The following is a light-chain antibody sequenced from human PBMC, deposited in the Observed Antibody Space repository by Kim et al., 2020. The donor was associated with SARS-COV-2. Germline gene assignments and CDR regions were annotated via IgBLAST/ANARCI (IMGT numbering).Light chain of an antibody. CDR3: MQALEGVS. J-gene: IGKJ5*01. CDR2: LGS. V-gene: IGKV2-28*01. CDR1: QSLLHSNGYKF. Sequence: DIMMTQSPLSLPVTPGEPASISCRSSQSLLHSNGYKFLDWYLQKPGQSPHLLIYLGSYRASGVPDRFSGSGSATDFTLKISRVEAEDVGVYYCMQALEGVSFGQGTRLEIK.